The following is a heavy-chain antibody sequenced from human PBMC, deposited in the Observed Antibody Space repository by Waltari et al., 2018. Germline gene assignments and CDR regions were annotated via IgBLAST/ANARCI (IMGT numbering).Heavy chain of an antibody. CDR3: APTAVSNDC. D-gene: IGHD4-17*01. V-gene: IGHV3-21*01. J-gene: IGHJ4*02. CDR2: ISISGRYI. Sequence: EVHLVESGGGLVKPGGSLRLSCAASAFTFSSYSLNWVRQAPGKVLEWVSCISISGRYIKYEDSVKGRFTISRDSAKSSVYLQMNSLRAEDTAVYYCAPTAVSNDCWGQGTLVTVSS. CDR1: AFTFSSYS.